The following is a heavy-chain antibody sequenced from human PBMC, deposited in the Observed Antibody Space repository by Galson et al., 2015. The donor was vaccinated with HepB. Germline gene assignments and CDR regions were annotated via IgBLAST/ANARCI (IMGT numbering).Heavy chain of an antibody. Sequence: SVKVSCKASGYTFTGYYMHWVRQAPGQGLEWMGWINPNSGGTNYAQKFQGRVTMTRDTSISTAYMELSRLRSDDTAVYYCAREGEVEWLLYNYWGQGTMVTVSS. CDR1: GYTFTGYY. J-gene: IGHJ4*02. V-gene: IGHV1-2*02. CDR2: INPNSGGT. D-gene: IGHD3-3*01. CDR3: AREGEVEWLLYNY.